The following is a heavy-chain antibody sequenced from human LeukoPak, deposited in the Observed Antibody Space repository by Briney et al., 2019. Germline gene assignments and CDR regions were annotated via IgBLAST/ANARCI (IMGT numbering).Heavy chain of an antibody. CDR3: ARDGYDFWSGYYLASPHFDY. V-gene: IGHV3-11*04. D-gene: IGHD3-3*01. CDR2: ISSSGNTI. Sequence: GGSLRLSCAASGFTFSDYYMSWIRQAPGKGLEWVSYISSSGNTIYYADSVKGRFTISRDNAKNSLYLQMNSLRAEDTAVYYCARDGYDFWSGYYLASPHFDYWGQGTLVTVSS. CDR1: GFTFSDYY. J-gene: IGHJ4*02.